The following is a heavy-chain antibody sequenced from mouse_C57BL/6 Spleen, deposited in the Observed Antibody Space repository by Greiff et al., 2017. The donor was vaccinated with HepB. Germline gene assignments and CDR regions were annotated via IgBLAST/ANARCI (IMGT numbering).Heavy chain of an antibody. Sequence: DVKLVESGGGLVKPGGSLKLSCAASGFTFSDYGMHWVRQAPEKGLEWVAYISSGSSTIYYADTVKGRFTISRDNAKNTLFLQMTSLRSEDTAMYYCARRPTVVGAMDYWGQGTSVTVSS. CDR3: ARRPTVVGAMDY. CDR2: ISSGSSTI. D-gene: IGHD1-1*01. CDR1: GFTFSDYG. V-gene: IGHV5-17*01. J-gene: IGHJ4*01.